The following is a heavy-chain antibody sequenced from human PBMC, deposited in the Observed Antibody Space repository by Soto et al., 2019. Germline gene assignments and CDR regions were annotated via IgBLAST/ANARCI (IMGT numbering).Heavy chain of an antibody. Sequence: GASVKVSCKASGGTFSSYAISWVRQAPGQGLEWMGGIIPIFGTANYAQKFQGRVTITADESTSTAYMELSSLRSEDTAVYYCASPRGNCSSTSYYRYGMDVWGQGTTVTVSS. CDR3: ASPRGNCSSTSYYRYGMDV. V-gene: IGHV1-69*13. D-gene: IGHD2-2*01. CDR1: GGTFSSYA. J-gene: IGHJ6*02. CDR2: IIPIFGTA.